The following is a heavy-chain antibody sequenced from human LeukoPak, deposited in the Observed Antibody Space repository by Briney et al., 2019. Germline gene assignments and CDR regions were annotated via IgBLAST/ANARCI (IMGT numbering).Heavy chain of an antibody. J-gene: IGHJ4*02. CDR3: ARELVATGVYFDY. V-gene: IGHV4-59*01. CDR1: GGSISSYY. D-gene: IGHD5-12*01. CDR2: IYYSGST. Sequence: PSETLSLTCTVSGGSISSYYWNWIRQPPGKGLEWIGYIYYSGSTNYNPSLKSRVTISVDTSKNQFSLKLSSVTAANTAVYYCARELVATGVYFDYWGQGTLVTVSS.